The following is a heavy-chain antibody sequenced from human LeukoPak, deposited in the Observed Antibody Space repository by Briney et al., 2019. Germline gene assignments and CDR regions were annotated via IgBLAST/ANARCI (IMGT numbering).Heavy chain of an antibody. J-gene: IGHJ4*02. Sequence: PGGSLRLSCAGYGITLSELWMNWVRQVPGKGLEWVANINQDGSEKKYVDSVKGRFTISRDNAKNSVYLQMNSLRVDDTAVYYCVGGYGWLPDYWGQGALVTVSS. D-gene: IGHD6-19*01. CDR2: INQDGSEK. CDR3: VGGYGWLPDY. CDR1: GITLSELW. V-gene: IGHV3-7*04.